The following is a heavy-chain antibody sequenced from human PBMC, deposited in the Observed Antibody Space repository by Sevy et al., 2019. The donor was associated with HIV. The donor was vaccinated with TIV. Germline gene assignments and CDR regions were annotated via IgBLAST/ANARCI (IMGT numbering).Heavy chain of an antibody. J-gene: IGHJ4*02. V-gene: IGHV3-23*01. CDR1: GFTFSKYS. CDR3: AREGCNKPHDY. CDR2: LSFGCGEI. D-gene: IGHD2-8*01. Sequence: AGSLRLSCAASGFTFSKYSMSWVRQPPGKGLEWVSTLSFGCGEINYADSVKGRFTISRDNSKSSVYLQMNNLRPEDTAVYYCAREGCNKPHDYWGQGTLVTVSS.